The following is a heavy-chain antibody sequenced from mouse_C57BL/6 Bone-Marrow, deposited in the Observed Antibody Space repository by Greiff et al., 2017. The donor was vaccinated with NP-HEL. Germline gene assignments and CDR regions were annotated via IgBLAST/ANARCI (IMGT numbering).Heavy chain of an antibody. J-gene: IGHJ2*01. CDR1: GFTFSSYA. Sequence: EVHLVESGGGLVKPGGSLKLSCAASGFTFSSYAMSWVRQTPEKRLEWVATISDGGSYTYYPDNVKGRFTISRDNAKNNLYLQMSHLKSEDTAMYYCARVPTGTFDYWGQGTPLTVSS. CDR2: ISDGGSYT. D-gene: IGHD4-1*02. V-gene: IGHV5-4*01. CDR3: ARVPTGTFDY.